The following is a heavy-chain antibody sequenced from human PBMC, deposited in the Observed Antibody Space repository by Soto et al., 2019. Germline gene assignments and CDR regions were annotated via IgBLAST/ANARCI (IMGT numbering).Heavy chain of an antibody. V-gene: IGHV1-2*04. J-gene: IGHJ6*02. CDR2: INPNSGGT. CDR3: ARANIVVVTATPSGYYGMDV. CDR1: GYTFTGYY. Sequence: QVQLVQSGAEVKKPGASVKVSCKASGYTFTGYYMHWVRQAPGQGLEWMGWINPNSGGTNYAQKFQGWVTMTRDTSISTAYMELSRLRSDDTAVYYCARANIVVVTATPSGYYGMDVWGQGTTVTVSS. D-gene: IGHD2-21*02.